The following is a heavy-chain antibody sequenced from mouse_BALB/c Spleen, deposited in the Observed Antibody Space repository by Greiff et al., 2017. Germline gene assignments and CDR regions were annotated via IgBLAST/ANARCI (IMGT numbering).Heavy chain of an antibody. J-gene: IGHJ2*01. D-gene: IGHD2-4*01. CDR1: GFTFSDYY. CDR2: ISDGGSYT. V-gene: IGHV5-4*02. Sequence: DVHLVESGGGLVKPGGSLKLSCAASGFTFSDYYMYWVRQTPEKRLEWVATISDGGSYTYYPDSVKGRFTISRDNAKNNLYLQMSSLKSEDTAMYYCARSAYYDYVFDYWGQGTTLTVSS. CDR3: ARSAYYDYVFDY.